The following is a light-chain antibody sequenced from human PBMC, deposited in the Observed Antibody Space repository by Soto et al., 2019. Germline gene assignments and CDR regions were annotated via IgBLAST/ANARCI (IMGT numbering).Light chain of an antibody. J-gene: IGLJ2*01. CDR2: TNN. Sequence: QLVLTKPPSASGTPGQRVTISCSGSSSNIGSNTVNWYQQLPGTAPKLLIYTNNQRPSGVPDRFSGSKSGTSASLAISGLQSEDEADYYGAAWDDSLNGPVFGGGTKLTVL. CDR3: AAWDDSLNGPV. V-gene: IGLV1-44*01. CDR1: SSNIGSNT.